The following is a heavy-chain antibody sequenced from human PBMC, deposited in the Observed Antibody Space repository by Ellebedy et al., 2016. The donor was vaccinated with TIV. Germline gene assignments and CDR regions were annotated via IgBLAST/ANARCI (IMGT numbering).Heavy chain of an antibody. J-gene: IGHJ4*02. Sequence: GESMKISXQDSGYRFSTYWIGWVRQMPGEGLEWMGIIFLRDSTTKYSQSFHGQVTISADTSINTAYLQWDSLTTSDTATYYCAGARNGDYSFDSWGQGTLVAVST. CDR2: IFLRDSTT. V-gene: IGHV5-51*01. CDR3: AGARNGDYSFDS. D-gene: IGHD2-21*02. CDR1: GYRFSTYW.